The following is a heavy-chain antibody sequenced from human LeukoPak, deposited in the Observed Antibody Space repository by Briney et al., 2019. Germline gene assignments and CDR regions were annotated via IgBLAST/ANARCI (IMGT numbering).Heavy chain of an antibody. CDR2: IYYSGST. D-gene: IGHD2-15*01. CDR3: ARIKYCSGGSCYSPDY. V-gene: IGHV4-59*01. Sequence: PSETLSLTCTVSGGSISSYYWRWIRQPPGKGLEWIGYIYYSGSTNYNPSLKSRVTISVDTSKNQFSLKLSSVTAADTAVYYCARIKYCSGGSCYSPDYWGQGTLVTVSS. CDR1: GGSISSYY. J-gene: IGHJ4*02.